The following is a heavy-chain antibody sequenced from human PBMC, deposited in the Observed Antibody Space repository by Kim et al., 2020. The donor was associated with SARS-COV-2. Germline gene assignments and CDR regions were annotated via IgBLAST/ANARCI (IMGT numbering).Heavy chain of an antibody. V-gene: IGHV4-31*03. CDR3: ARNYYDSSGYSGRGASYNWFDP. CDR1: GGSISSGGYY. CDR2: IYYSGST. J-gene: IGHJ5*02. Sequence: SETLSLTCTVSGGSISSGGYYWSWIRQHPGKGLEWIGYIYYSGSTYYNPSLKSRVTISVDTSKNQFSLKLSSVTAADTAVYYCARNYYDSSGYSGRGASYNWFDPWGQGTLVTVSS. D-gene: IGHD3-22*01.